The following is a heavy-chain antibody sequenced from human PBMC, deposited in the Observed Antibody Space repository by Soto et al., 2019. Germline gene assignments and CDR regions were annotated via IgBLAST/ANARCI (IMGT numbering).Heavy chain of an antibody. Sequence: GESLKISCKGSGYSFTSYWIGWVRQMPGKGLEWMGIIYPGDSDTRYSPSFQGQVTISADKSISTAYLQWSSLKASDTAMYYCARRWDSIAVAGTLVSWFDPWGQGTLVTVSS. V-gene: IGHV5-51*01. CDR2: IYPGDSDT. CDR3: ARRWDSIAVAGTLVSWFDP. D-gene: IGHD6-19*01. J-gene: IGHJ5*02. CDR1: GYSFTSYW.